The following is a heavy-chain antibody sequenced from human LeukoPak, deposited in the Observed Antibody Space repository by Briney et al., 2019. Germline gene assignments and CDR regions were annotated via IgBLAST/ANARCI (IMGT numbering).Heavy chain of an antibody. D-gene: IGHD1-26*01. CDR3: ARGGGGSYYLGYYYYYMDV. V-gene: IGHV3-21*01. J-gene: IGHJ6*03. CDR2: ISSSSSYI. CDR1: GFTFSSYW. Sequence: GGSLRLSCAASGFTFSSYWMSWVRQAPGKGLEWVSSISSSSSYIYYADSVKGRFTISRDNAKNSLYLQMNSLRAEDTAVYYCARGGGGSYYLGYYYYYMDVWGKGTTVTVSS.